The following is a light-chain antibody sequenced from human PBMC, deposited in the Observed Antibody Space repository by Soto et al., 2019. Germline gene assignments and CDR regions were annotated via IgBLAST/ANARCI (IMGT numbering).Light chain of an antibody. V-gene: IGKV1-39*01. CDR2: AAS. CDR3: HQSYSTLFT. J-gene: IGKJ3*01. CDR1: QSISSY. Sequence: DIQMTQSPSSLSASVGDRVTITCRASQSISSYLNWSQQKPGKAPKLLIYAASSLPSGVPSRFSGSGSGTDFTLTISSLQHEDFATYYCHQSYSTLFTFGPGTKVDSK.